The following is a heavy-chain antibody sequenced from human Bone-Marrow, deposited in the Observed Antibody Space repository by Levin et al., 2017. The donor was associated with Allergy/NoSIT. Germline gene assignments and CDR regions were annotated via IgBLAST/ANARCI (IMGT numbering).Heavy chain of an antibody. J-gene: IGHJ4*02. D-gene: IGHD6-19*01. Sequence: GGSLRLSCAASGFSFSSYAMHWVRQAPGKGLEWVAVIWYDGRKKYYVDSVKGRFTVSRDNSKNTLYLQMDSLRAEDTAVYYCARDRTDYSSAWYPKALDYWGQGTLVTVSS. CDR1: GFSFSSYA. V-gene: IGHV3-33*01. CDR3: ARDRTDYSSAWYPKALDY. CDR2: IWYDGRKK.